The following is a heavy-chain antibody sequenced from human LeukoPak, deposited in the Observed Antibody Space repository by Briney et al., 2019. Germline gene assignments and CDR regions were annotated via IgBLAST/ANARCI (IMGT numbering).Heavy chain of an antibody. J-gene: IGHJ6*03. CDR1: GGSFSGYY. D-gene: IGHD2-2*01. Sequence: SETLSLTCDVYGGSFSGYYWSWIRQPPEKGLEWIGEINHSGSTNYNPSLKSRVTISVDTSKNQFSLKLSSVTAADTAVYYCASARKGYCSSTSCYAKGYYYYYMDVWGKGTTVTISS. V-gene: IGHV4-34*01. CDR2: INHSGST. CDR3: ASARKGYCSSTSCYAKGYYYYYMDV.